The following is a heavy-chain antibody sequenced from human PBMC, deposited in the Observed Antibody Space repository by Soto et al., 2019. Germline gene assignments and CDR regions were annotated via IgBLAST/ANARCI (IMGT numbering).Heavy chain of an antibody. D-gene: IGHD6-13*01. J-gene: IGHJ5*02. V-gene: IGHV3-48*01. Sequence: GGSLRLSCAASGFTFSSYSMNWVRQAPGKGLEWVSYISSSSSTIYYADSVKGRFTISRDNAKNSLYLQMNSLRAEDTAVYYCARDKAYSSSWYAAGGLPWGQGTLVTVSS. CDR2: ISSSSSTI. CDR1: GFTFSSYS. CDR3: ARDKAYSSSWYAAGGLP.